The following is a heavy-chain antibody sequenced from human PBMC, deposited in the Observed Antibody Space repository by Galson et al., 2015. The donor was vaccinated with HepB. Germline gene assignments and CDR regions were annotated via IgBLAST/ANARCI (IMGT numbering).Heavy chain of an antibody. Sequence: SLRLSCAASGFTVSTNYMNWVRQAPGKGLEWVSVIYSGGSTYYADSVKGRFTISRDNSKNTLYLQMNGLRAEDTAVYYCAVGEYFDTSDYYSPADYWGQGTLVTVSS. CDR1: GFTVSTNY. CDR2: IYSGGST. D-gene: IGHD3-22*01. J-gene: IGHJ4*02. V-gene: IGHV3-53*01. CDR3: AVGEYFDTSDYYSPADY.